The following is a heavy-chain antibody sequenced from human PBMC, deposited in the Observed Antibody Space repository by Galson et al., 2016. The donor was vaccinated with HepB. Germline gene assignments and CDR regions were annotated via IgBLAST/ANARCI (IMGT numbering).Heavy chain of an antibody. CDR2: MYISGST. V-gene: IGHV3-66*01. Sequence: SLRLSCAASGLTVSSHYMSWVRLAPTKGLEWVSVMYISGSTHYADSVKGRFTVSRDSSKNTFFLEMSSLRAEDTALYFCARIAGFYGSGVCPRPPSYYSGVDVWGQGTTVIVSS. CDR1: GLTVSSHY. J-gene: IGHJ6*02. CDR3: ARIAGFYGSGVCPRPPSYYSGVDV. D-gene: IGHD3-10*01.